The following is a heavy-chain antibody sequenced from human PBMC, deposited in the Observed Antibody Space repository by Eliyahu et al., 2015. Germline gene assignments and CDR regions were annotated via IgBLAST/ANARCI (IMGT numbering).Heavy chain of an antibody. CDR3: AREDGDYTIQH. CDR2: INSDGSST. Sequence: EVQLVESGGGLVQPGXSXRLSXAASGXTFSSYWMHWVRQAPGKGLVWVSHINSDGSSTSYADSVKGRFTISRDNAKNTLYLQMNSLRAEDTAVYFCAREDGDYTIQHWGQGTLVTVSS. V-gene: IGHV3-74*01. CDR1: GXTFSSYW. D-gene: IGHD4-17*01. J-gene: IGHJ1*01.